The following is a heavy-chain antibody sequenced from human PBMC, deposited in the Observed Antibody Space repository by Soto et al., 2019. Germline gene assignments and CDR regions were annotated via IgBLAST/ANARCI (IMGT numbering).Heavy chain of an antibody. CDR2: ISYDGSNK. CDR1: GFTFSSYA. D-gene: IGHD2-15*01. Sequence: QVQLVESGGGVVQPGRSLRLSCAASGFTFSSYAMLWVRQAPGKGLEWVAVISYDGSNKYYADSVKGRFTISRDNSKNTLYLQMNSLRAEDTAVYYCARDRERYCSGGSCYPGVYWSQGTLVTVSS. CDR3: ARDRERYCSGGSCYPGVY. V-gene: IGHV3-30-3*01. J-gene: IGHJ4*02.